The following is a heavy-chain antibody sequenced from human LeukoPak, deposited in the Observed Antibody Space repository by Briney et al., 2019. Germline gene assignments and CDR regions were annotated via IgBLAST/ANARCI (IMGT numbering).Heavy chain of an antibody. V-gene: IGHV4-59*12. CDR1: GGSISTYY. CDR3: ARGLDLYFDY. CDR2: IYFIGSA. Sequence: SETLSLTCTVSGGSISTYYWSWIRQAPGKGLEWIGYIYFIGSANYNPSLKSRVTMSVDTSKNQFSLKLSSVTAADTAVYYCARGLDLYFDYWGQGTLVTVSS. J-gene: IGHJ4*02. D-gene: IGHD6-19*01.